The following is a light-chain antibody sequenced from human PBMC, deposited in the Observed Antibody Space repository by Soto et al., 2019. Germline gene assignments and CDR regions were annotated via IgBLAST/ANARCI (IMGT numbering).Light chain of an antibody. CDR3: QQYNSYST. V-gene: IGKV1-5*03. J-gene: IGKJ1*01. Sequence: DIQMTQSPSTLSGSVGDRVTITCRASQTISSWLAWYQQKPGKAPKLLIYKASTLKSGVPSRFSGSGSGTEFTLTISSLQPDAFATYYCQQYNSYSTFGQGTKVDIK. CDR2: KAS. CDR1: QTISSW.